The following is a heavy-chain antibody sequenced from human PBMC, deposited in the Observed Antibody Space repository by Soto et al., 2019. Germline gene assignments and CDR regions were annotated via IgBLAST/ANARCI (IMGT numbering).Heavy chain of an antibody. Sequence: QVQLVESGGGEVQPGRSLTISCAASGFTFSTYGMHWVRQTPGKGLEWVAVISYDGTNKFYSDSVKGRFTISRDNFKNTLTLQMNSVRADDTAVYSCAKDLQSYGDYDYYCYGRDVWGLGTRVTVSS. V-gene: IGHV3-30*18. J-gene: IGHJ6*02. CDR3: AKDLQSYGDYDYYCYGRDV. CDR1: GFTFSTYG. CDR2: ISYDGTNK. D-gene: IGHD4-17*01.